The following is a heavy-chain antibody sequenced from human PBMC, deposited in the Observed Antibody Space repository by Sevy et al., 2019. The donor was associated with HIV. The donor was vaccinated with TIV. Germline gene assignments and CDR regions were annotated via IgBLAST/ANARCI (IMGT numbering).Heavy chain of an antibody. V-gene: IGHV4-39*01. Sequence: SETLSLTCTVSGGSISSSSYYWGWIRQPPGKGLEWIGSIYYSGRTSYNPSLKSPVTMSVDTSKNQFSLKLSSVTAADTAVYYGASQGYDSSGYRAEYFQHWGQGTLVTVSS. CDR1: GGSISSSSYY. CDR2: IYYSGRT. D-gene: IGHD3-22*01. J-gene: IGHJ1*01. CDR3: ASQGYDSSGYRAEYFQH.